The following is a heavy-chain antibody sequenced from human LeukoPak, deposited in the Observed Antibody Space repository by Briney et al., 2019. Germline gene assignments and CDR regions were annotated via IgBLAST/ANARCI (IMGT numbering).Heavy chain of an antibody. J-gene: IGHJ3*02. D-gene: IGHD2-2*01. CDR1: GFTFSDYY. CDR2: ISGSASSI. V-gene: IGHV3-11*04. CDR3: ARAEHCSRTSCSDAFDI. Sequence: GGSLRLSCAASGFTFSDYYMSWIRQAPGKGLEWLSYISGSASSIYYADSVKGRFTISRDNAKNSLYLQMNSLRAEDTAVYYCARAEHCSRTSCSDAFDIWGQGTMVTASS.